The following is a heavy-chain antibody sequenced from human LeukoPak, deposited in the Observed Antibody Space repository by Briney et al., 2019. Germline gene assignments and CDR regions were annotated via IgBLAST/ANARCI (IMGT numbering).Heavy chain of an antibody. CDR1: GGSISSYY. Sequence: PSETLSLTCTVSGGSISSYYWSWIRQPAGKGLEWIGRIYTSGSTNYNPSLKSRVTMSVDTSKNQFALKLSSVTAADTAVYYCATTKKDSSVDYWGQGTLVTVYS. CDR3: ATTKKDSSVDY. D-gene: IGHD3-22*01. J-gene: IGHJ4*02. V-gene: IGHV4-4*07. CDR2: IYTSGST.